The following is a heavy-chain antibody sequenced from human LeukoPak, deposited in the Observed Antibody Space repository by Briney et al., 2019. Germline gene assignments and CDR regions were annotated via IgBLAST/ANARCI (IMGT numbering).Heavy chain of an antibody. Sequence: GGPLRLSCAASGFTFSGSVMHWVRQASGKGLEWVGRITSKPNSYATVYAASVKGRFTISSDESKNTAYLQMNSLKTEDTAVYYCTSGSGWYSPDYWGQGTLVTVSS. J-gene: IGHJ4*02. V-gene: IGHV3-73*01. D-gene: IGHD6-19*01. CDR1: GFTFSGSV. CDR3: TSGSGWYSPDY. CDR2: ITSKPNSYAT.